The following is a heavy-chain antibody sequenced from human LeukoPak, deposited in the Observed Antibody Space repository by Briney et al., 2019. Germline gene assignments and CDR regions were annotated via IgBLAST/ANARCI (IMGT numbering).Heavy chain of an antibody. CDR1: GGSISSSNW. J-gene: IGHJ4*02. CDR3: ARAGVVVVAATWRGGYFDY. CDR2: IYHSGST. D-gene: IGHD2-15*01. Sequence: SGTLSLTCAVSGGSISSSNWWSWVRPPPGKGLEWIGEIYHSGSTNYNPSLKSRVTISVDKSKNQFSLKLSSVTAADTAVYYCARAGVVVVAATWRGGYFDYWGQGTLVTVSS. V-gene: IGHV4-4*02.